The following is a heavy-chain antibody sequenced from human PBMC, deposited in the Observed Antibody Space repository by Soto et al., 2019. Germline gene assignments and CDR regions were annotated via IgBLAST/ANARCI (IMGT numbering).Heavy chain of an antibody. J-gene: IGHJ4*02. Sequence: QVQLVESGGGVVQPGRSLRLSCAASGFTFSSYGMHWVRQAPGKGLEWVAVIWYDGSNKYYADSVKGRFTISRDNSKNTLYFQMNSLRAEDTAVYYCARGGYCSCGSCYSRGNDYWGQGTLVTVSS. CDR3: ARGGYCSCGSCYSRGNDY. CDR1: GFTFSSYG. D-gene: IGHD2-15*01. CDR2: IWYDGSNK. V-gene: IGHV3-33*01.